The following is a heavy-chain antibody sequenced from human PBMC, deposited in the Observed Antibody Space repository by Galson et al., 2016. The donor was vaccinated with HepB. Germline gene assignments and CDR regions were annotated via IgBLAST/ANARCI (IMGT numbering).Heavy chain of an antibody. D-gene: IGHD2-15*01. J-gene: IGHJ4*02. CDR1: GFTFRNYW. CDR3: ATLNSFGHDY. V-gene: IGHV3-74*01. CDR2: IYSDEGSDT. Sequence: SLRLSCAASGFTFRNYWMHWVRQAPGKGLVWVSRIYSDEGSDTYYADSVRGRFTVSRDNAKNTAYLQMDGLKDDDTGVYYCATLNSFGHDYWGQGTLVTVSS.